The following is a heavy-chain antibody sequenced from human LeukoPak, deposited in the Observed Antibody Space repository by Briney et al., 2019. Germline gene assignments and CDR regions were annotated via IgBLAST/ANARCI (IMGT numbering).Heavy chain of an antibody. CDR1: GFTFSSYA. J-gene: IGHJ4*02. CDR3: AKCSGTAEDY. V-gene: IGHV3-23*01. Sequence: GGSLRLPCAASGFTFSSYAMSWVRQAAGKGREWVSAISGGGGSTYYADSVKGRFTISRDNSKNTLYLQMNSLRADDPAVYYCAKCSGTAEDYWGQGTLVTVS. D-gene: IGHD6-25*01. CDR2: ISGGGGST.